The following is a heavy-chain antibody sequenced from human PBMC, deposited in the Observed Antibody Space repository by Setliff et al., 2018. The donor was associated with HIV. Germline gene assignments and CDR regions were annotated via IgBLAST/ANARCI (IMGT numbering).Heavy chain of an antibody. D-gene: IGHD3-3*01. V-gene: IGHV1-18*01. CDR1: GYTFNNYG. CDR3: ARGKTRLRFLDY. J-gene: IGHJ4*02. Sequence: ASVKVSCKASGYTFNNYGISWVRQAPGQGLEWMGWINTHSGYTNYAQNVQGRVTVTMDTSTSTAYMELRSLKSDDTAVYYCARGKTRLRFLDYWGQGTLVTVPQ. CDR2: INTHSGYT.